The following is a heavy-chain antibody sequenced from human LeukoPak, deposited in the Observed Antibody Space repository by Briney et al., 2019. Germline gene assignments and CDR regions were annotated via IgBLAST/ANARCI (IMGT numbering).Heavy chain of an antibody. J-gene: IGHJ5*02. CDR3: XXXXLYCTNGPGCWFDP. V-gene: IGHV1-2*02. CDR1: GYTFTGYY. D-gene: IGHD2-8*01. Sequence: ASVKVSCKASGYTFTGYYMHWVRQAPGQGLEWMGWINPNSGGTNYAQKFQGRVTMTRDTSISTAYMELSRLRSDDTAVYYCXXXXLYCTNGPGCWFDPWGQGTLVTVSS. CDR2: INPNSGGT.